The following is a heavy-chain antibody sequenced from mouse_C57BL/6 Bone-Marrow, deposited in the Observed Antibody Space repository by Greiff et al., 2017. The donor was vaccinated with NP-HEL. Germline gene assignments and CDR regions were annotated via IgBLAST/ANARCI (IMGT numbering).Heavy chain of an antibody. CDR3: AKLTGNY. J-gene: IGHJ2*01. V-gene: IGHV1-4*01. D-gene: IGHD4-1*01. CDR2: INPSSGYT. Sequence: QVQLQQSGAELARPGASVKMSCKASGYTFTSYTMNWVKQRPGQGLEWIGYINPSSGYTKYNQKFKDKATLTADKSSSTAYMQLSSLTSEDSAVYYCAKLTGNYWGQGTTLTVSS. CDR1: GYTFTSYT.